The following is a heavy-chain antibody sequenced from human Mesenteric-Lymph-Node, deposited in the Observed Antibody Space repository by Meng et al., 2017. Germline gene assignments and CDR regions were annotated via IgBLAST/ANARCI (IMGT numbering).Heavy chain of an antibody. CDR3: ASIRLGELFDWFDP. CDR2: IIPIFGTA. J-gene: IGHJ5*02. Sequence: SVKVSCKASGGTFSSYAISWVRQAPGQGLEWMGGIIPIFGTANYAQKFQGRVTITADKSTSTAYMELSSLRSEDTAVYYCASIRLGELFDWFDPWGQGTLVTVSS. D-gene: IGHD3-16*01. CDR1: GGTFSSYA. V-gene: IGHV1-69*06.